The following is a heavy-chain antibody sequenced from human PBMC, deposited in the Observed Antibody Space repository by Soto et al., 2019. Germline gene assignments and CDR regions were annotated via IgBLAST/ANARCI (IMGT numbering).Heavy chain of an antibody. CDR3: SRDQWSRYRLLRDRTFDY. V-gene: IGHV1-18*01. CDR1: GYTFINYG. Sequence: QVKVVQSGGEVKKPGASVKVSCKTSGYTFINYGINWVRQAPGQGLEWMGWISAYNGDTNYAQNLQGRVTITRDTATNTAYMELRSLRSDASAVYDCSRDQWSRYRLLRDRTFDYWGQGTLVTVSS. CDR2: ISAYNGDT. J-gene: IGHJ4*02. D-gene: IGHD2-15*01.